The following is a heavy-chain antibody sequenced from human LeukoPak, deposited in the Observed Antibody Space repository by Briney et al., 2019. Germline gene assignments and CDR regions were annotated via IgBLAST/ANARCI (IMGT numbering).Heavy chain of an antibody. J-gene: IGHJ4*02. V-gene: IGHV1-2*02. Sequence: ASVKVPCKASGYTFTGYYMHWVRQAPGQGLEWMGWINPNSGGTNYAQKFQGRVTMTRDTSISTAYMELSRLRSDDTAVYYCARVVAAYDYFDYWGQGTLVTVSS. CDR3: ARVVAAYDYFDY. CDR2: INPNSGGT. D-gene: IGHD2-15*01. CDR1: GYTFTGYY.